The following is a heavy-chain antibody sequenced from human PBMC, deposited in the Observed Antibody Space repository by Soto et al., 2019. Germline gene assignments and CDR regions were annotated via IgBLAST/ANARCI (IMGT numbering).Heavy chain of an antibody. D-gene: IGHD3-16*01. Sequence: EVHLSESGGGLVQPGGSLRLSCVASGFTFTTYAMTWVRQAPGKGLEWVSGISGDSDGTYYADSVKGRFTISRDNSKNTVFLQMDSLTAEDTALYYCASRRFGGYAYWGQGTLVTVSS. CDR1: GFTFTTYA. CDR2: ISGDSDGT. CDR3: ASRRFGGYAY. J-gene: IGHJ4*02. V-gene: IGHV3-23*01.